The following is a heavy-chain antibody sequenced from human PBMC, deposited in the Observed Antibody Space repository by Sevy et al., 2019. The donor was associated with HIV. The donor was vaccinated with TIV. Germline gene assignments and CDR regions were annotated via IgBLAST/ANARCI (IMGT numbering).Heavy chain of an antibody. CDR3: ARDFYEFGDPRGLDY. CDR1: GFILGYYA. V-gene: IGHV3-30-3*01. CDR2: SSYDGGNI. Sequence: RGSLRLSCTASGFILGYYAMHWVRQAPGKGLEWVAVSSYDGGNIYYADSVQGRFTVSRDNSKNTLYLQMNSLRPEDTAMYYCARDFYEFGDPRGLDYWGQGVLVTVSS. J-gene: IGHJ4*02. D-gene: IGHD4-17*01.